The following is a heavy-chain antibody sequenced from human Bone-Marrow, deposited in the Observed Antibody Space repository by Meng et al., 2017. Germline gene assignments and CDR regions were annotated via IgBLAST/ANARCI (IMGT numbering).Heavy chain of an antibody. D-gene: IGHD1-20*01. CDR2: IYWDDDK. V-gene: IGHV2-5*02. J-gene: IGHJ4*01. CDR1: WFSVRTSGVC. CDR3: AHRGGGYDWNDGHFDY. Sequence: LKVFLSTRLEPPHTRRLTCPFSWFSVRTSGVCVGWICQPPGKALEWLALIYWDDDKRYNPSLKSRLTITKDTSKNQVVLTMTNMDPVDTATYFCAHRGGGYDWNDGHFDYWGQAPWSPSPQ.